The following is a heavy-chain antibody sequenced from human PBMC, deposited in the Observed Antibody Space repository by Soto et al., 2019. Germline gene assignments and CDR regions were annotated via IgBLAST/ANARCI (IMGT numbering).Heavy chain of an antibody. CDR1: GGSLSGSS. V-gene: IGHV4-34*01. J-gene: IGHJ4*02. CDR2: INHSGSS. CDR3: AREGDDRHFFFDS. Sequence: SETLSLTCAVYGGSLSGSSWTWIRQPPGKGLEWIGEINHSGSSNYNPSLKSRVTISVDTSRNQSSLSLTSVTAADTAVYYCAREGDDRHFFFDSWGQGTLVTVSS. D-gene: IGHD3-3*02.